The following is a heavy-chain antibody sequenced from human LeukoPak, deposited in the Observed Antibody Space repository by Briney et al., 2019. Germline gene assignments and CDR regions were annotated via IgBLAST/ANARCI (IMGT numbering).Heavy chain of an antibody. Sequence: GGSLRLSCAASGFTFSDYYMTWIRQAPGKGLEWVSYISSSGNVICYADSVKGRLTISRDNAKDSLYLQMNSLRAEDMAVYYCARDHSLDYWGQGTLVTVSS. CDR2: ISSSGNVI. J-gene: IGHJ4*02. CDR3: ARDHSLDY. CDR1: GFTFSDYY. V-gene: IGHV3-11*01.